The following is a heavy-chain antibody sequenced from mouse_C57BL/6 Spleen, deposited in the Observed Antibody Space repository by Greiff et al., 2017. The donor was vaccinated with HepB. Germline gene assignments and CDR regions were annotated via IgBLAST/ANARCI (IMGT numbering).Heavy chain of an antibody. CDR1: GYTFTSYW. CDR2: IHPNSGST. Sequence: QVQLQQPGAELVKPGASVKLSCKASGYTFTSYWMHWVKQRPGQGLEWIGMIHPNSGSTNYNEKFKSKATLTVDKSSSTAYMQLSSLTSEDSAVYYCAILYYDDYFDYWGQGTTLTVSS. J-gene: IGHJ2*01. V-gene: IGHV1-64*01. CDR3: AILYYDDYFDY. D-gene: IGHD1-1*02.